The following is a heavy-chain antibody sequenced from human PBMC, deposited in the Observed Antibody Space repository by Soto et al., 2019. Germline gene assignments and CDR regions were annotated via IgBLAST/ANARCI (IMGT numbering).Heavy chain of an antibody. J-gene: IGHJ4*02. CDR3: ARERPEGYYGSGSYRDY. CDR1: GGSISSGGYY. V-gene: IGHV4-31*03. CDR2: IYYSGST. D-gene: IGHD3-10*01. Sequence: QVQLQESGPGLVKPSQTLSLTCTVSGGSISSGGYYWSWIRQHPGKGLEWIGYIYYSGSTYYNPSLKRRVTISVDTSKNQFSLKLSSVTAADTAVYYCARERPEGYYGSGSYRDYWGQGTLVTVSS.